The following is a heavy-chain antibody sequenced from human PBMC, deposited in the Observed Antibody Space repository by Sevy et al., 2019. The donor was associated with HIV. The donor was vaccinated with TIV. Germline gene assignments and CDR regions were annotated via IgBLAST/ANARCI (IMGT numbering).Heavy chain of an antibody. D-gene: IGHD3-10*01. CDR3: AKDRSPYYYYGMDV. J-gene: IGHJ6*02. CDR2: ISGSGGST. CDR1: GFTFSSYA. V-gene: IGHV3-23*01. Sequence: GGSLRLSCAASGFTFSSYAMSWVRQAPGKGLEWVSGISGSGGSTVHADSVKGRFTISRDNSKNTLYLQVNSLRAEDTALYYCAKDRSPYYYYGMDVWGQGTTVTVSS.